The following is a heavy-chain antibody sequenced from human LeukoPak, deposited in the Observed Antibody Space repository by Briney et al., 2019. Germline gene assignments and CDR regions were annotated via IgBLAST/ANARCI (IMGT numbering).Heavy chain of an antibody. CDR1: GGSISSGGYY. CDR3: ARGPYYYDSSGYLS. J-gene: IGHJ5*02. V-gene: IGHV4-31*03. Sequence: SETLSLTCTVSGGSISSGGYYWRWIRQHTGKGLEWIGYIYYSGSTYYNPSLKSRVTISVDTSKNQFSLKLSSVTAADTAVYYCARGPYYYDSSGYLSWGQGTLVTVSS. D-gene: IGHD3-22*01. CDR2: IYYSGST.